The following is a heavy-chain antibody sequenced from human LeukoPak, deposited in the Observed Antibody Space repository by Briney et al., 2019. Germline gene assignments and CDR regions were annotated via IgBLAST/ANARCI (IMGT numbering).Heavy chain of an antibody. Sequence: GESLKISCKGSGYSFTSYWIGWVRQMPGKGLEWMGIIYPGDSDTRHSPSFQGQVTISADKSISTAYLQWSSLKASDTAMYYCARAEWAVAGTGPIDYWGQGTLVTVSS. D-gene: IGHD6-19*01. V-gene: IGHV5-51*01. CDR1: GYSFTSYW. CDR2: IYPGDSDT. J-gene: IGHJ4*02. CDR3: ARAEWAVAGTGPIDY.